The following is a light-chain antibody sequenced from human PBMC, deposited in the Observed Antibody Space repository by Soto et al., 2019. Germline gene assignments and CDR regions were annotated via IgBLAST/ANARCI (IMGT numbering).Light chain of an antibody. Sequence: NFMLTQPHFVSESPGKTVIISCTGSSGSIASNYVQWYQQRPGSAPTTVIYEDNQRPSGVPDRFSGSIDSSSNSASLTISGLKNEDEADYYCQSFDGSTVVFGGGTELTVL. J-gene: IGLJ2*01. CDR3: QSFDGSTVV. CDR1: SGSIASNY. V-gene: IGLV6-57*02. CDR2: EDN.